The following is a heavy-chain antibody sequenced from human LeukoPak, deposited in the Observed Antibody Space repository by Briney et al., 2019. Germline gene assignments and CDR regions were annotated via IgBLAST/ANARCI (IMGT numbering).Heavy chain of an antibody. V-gene: IGHV3-30*18. CDR3: AKDSSSGSSYYFHGMDV. Sequence: PGRSLRLSCAASGFTFSAYGMHWVRQAPGKGLEWLAVTSYDGGNTYYTASVKGRSTISRDNSNNTLDLQMNSLRAEDTAVYYCAKDSSSGSSYYFHGMDVWGQGTTVIVSS. D-gene: IGHD3-10*01. CDR2: TSYDGGNT. CDR1: GFTFSAYG. J-gene: IGHJ6*02.